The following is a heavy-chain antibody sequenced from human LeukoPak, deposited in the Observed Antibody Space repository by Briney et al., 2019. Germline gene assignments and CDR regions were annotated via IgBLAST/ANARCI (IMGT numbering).Heavy chain of an antibody. J-gene: IGHJ4*01. CDR2: IYHSGSA. D-gene: IGHD3-10*01. CDR1: GVSISSGYY. CDR3: IED. V-gene: IGHV4-38-2*02. Sequence: SETLSLTCSVSGVSISSGYYWGWIRQPPGKELEWIGNIYHSGSAYYNPSLQSRVTISVDTSKNQFSLRLTSVTAAEAAVSGYIEDWGQGTLVTVSS.